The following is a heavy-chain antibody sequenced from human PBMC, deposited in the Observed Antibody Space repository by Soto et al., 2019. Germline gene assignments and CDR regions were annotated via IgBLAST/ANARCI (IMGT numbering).Heavy chain of an antibody. CDR1: GVSISNSSYY. V-gene: IGHV4-39*01. Sequence: QLQLQESGPGLVKPSETLSLTCTVSGVSISNSSYYWGWIRLPPGKGLEWIGTIYYSGITYYNPSLKSRVTISVDTSKNQFSLKLTSVTAAATAVYYCARHGSNWGQGTLVTVSS. J-gene: IGHJ4*02. CDR3: ARHGSN. CDR2: IYYSGIT.